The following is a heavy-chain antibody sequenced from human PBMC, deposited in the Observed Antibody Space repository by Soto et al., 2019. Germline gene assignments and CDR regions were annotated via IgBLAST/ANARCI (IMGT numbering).Heavy chain of an antibody. V-gene: IGHV3-9*01. D-gene: IGHD4-17*01. CDR2: ISWNSGSI. CDR1: GFTFDDYA. J-gene: IGHJ3*02. CDR3: AKGKTMTTVPTAALDI. Sequence: EVQLVESGGGLVQPGRSLRLSCAASGFTFDDYAMHWVRQAPGKGLEWVSGISWNSGSIGYADSVKGRFTISRDNAKNSRNRQMNSLRVGAPACFYWAKGKTMTTVPTAALDIWAKGQWSPSLQ.